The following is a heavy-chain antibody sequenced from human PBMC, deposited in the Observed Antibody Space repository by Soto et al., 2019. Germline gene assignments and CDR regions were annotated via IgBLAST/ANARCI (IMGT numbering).Heavy chain of an antibody. Sequence: SESLSLPCAVYGWSFSGYYWSWIRHPPGKGLEWIGEINHSGSTNYNPSLKSRVTISVDTSKNQFSLKLSSVTAADTAVYYCARAWGSSIAGDFDYWGQGTLVTVSS. CDR2: INHSGST. V-gene: IGHV4-34*01. D-gene: IGHD6-6*01. CDR3: ARAWGSSIAGDFDY. CDR1: GWSFSGYY. J-gene: IGHJ4*02.